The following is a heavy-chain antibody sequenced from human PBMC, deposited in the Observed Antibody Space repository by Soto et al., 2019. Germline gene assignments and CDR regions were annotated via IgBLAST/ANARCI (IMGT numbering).Heavy chain of an antibody. CDR3: ARGGSGWTMGGWLGS. Sequence: QMQLVQSGGGLVKPGGSLTLSCKASGFTFSDDYMIWVRQTPGKGLEWLSYISDSGSTIYYADSVRARFTIFRENAANSVYLQMDGLTDVDTAFYYCARGGSGWTMGGWLGSWGQGSLVTVSS. V-gene: IGHV3-11*01. CDR1: GFTFSDDY. J-gene: IGHJ5*01. CDR2: ISDSGSTI. D-gene: IGHD6-25*01.